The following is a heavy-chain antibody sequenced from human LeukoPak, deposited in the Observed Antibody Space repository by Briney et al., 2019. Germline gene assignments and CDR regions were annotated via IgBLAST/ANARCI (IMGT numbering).Heavy chain of an antibody. CDR3: ARTYFGELDY. V-gene: IGHV5-10-1*01. CDR1: GYSFTSYW. J-gene: IGHJ4*02. D-gene: IGHD3-10*01. CDR2: IDPSDSYT. Sequence: PGESLKISCQGSGYSFTSYWTSWVRQVPGKGLEWMGRIDPSDSYTNYSPSFQGHVTISADKSISTAYLQWSSLKASDTAMYYCARTYFGELDYWGQGTLVTVSS.